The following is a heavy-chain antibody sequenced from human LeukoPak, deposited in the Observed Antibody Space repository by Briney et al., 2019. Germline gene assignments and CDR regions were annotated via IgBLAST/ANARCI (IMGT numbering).Heavy chain of an antibody. V-gene: IGHV3-23*01. D-gene: IGHD5-12*01. CDR3: AKTSRVNSAYDSPFDY. CDR1: GFTFRDYA. J-gene: IGHJ4*02. Sequence: GGSLRLSCAASGFTFRDYAMNWVRQAPGKGLEWVSVIRSSGDTTYYADSVKGRFTISRDNSKNTLHLQMNSLRAEDTAIYYCAKTSRVNSAYDSPFDYWGQGTLVTVSS. CDR2: IRSSGDTT.